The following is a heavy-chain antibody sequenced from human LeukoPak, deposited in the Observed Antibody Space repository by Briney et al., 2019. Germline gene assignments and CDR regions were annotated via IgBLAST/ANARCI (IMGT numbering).Heavy chain of an antibody. CDR1: GGSMSSDTSY. V-gene: IGHV4-61*02. D-gene: IGHD6-6*01. J-gene: IGHJ6*03. Sequence: SETLSLTCTVSGGSMSSDTSYWSWIRQPAGKGLEWIGRIYTSGSTNYNPSLKSRVTVSVDTSKNQFSLRLSSVTAADTAVYFCARGCASSSAVAYYYYYMDVWGKGTTVTVSS. CDR2: IYTSGST. CDR3: ARGCASSSAVAYYYYYMDV.